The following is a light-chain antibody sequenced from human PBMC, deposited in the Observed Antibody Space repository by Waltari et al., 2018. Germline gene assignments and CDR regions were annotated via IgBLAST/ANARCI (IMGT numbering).Light chain of an antibody. V-gene: IGLV1-44*01. J-gene: IGLJ1*01. CDR2: SND. CDR1: TSDIGGNT. Sequence: QSVLTQPPSASGTPGQRVTISCSGSTSDIGGNTVVWYQQLPGTAPKLLIHSNDQRAAGVPDRCSGFKSGTSASLAISGLQSEDEGEYFCAAWDDSLTYVFGTGTKVTVL. CDR3: AAWDDSLTYV.